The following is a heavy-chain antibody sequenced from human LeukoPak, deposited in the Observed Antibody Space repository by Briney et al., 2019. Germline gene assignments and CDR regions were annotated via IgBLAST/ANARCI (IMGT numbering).Heavy chain of an antibody. CDR1: GGSISSYY. CDR2: IYTSGST. V-gene: IGHV4-4*07. Sequence: SETLSLTCTVSGGSISSYYWSWIRQPAGKGLEWIGRIYTSGSTNYNPSLKSRVTISVDTSKNQFSLKLSSVTAADTAVYYCARAAYYYGSGSGVGYYYYYMDVWGKGTTVTVSS. CDR3: ARAAYYYGSGSGVGYYYYYMDV. D-gene: IGHD3-10*01. J-gene: IGHJ6*03.